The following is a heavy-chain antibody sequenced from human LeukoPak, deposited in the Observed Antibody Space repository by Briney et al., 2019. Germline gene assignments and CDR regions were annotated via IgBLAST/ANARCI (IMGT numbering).Heavy chain of an antibody. D-gene: IGHD2-2*01. Sequence: GGSLRLSCAASGFTVSSNYMSWVRQAPGKGLEWVAAVSYDGSNKYYADSVKGRFTISRVNSKNTLYLQMNSLRAEDTAVYYCAKDGGCSSTTCYSPYYFDYWGQGTLVTVSS. CDR1: GFTVSSNY. V-gene: IGHV3-30*18. J-gene: IGHJ4*02. CDR2: VSYDGSNK. CDR3: AKDGGCSSTTCYSPYYFDY.